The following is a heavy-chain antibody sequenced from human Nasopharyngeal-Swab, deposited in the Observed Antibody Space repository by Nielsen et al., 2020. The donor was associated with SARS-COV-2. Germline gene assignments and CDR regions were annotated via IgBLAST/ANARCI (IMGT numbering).Heavy chain of an antibody. CDR3: AKDLGIAARPDGIDY. D-gene: IGHD6-6*01. CDR2: ISGSGGST. V-gene: IGHV3-23*01. CDR1: GFTFSSYA. Sequence: RGSLRLSCAASGFTFSSYAMSWVRQAPGKGLEWVSAISGSGGSTYYADSVKGRFTISRDNSKNTLYLQMNSLRAEDTAVYYCAKDLGIAARPDGIDYWGQGTLVTVSS. J-gene: IGHJ4*02.